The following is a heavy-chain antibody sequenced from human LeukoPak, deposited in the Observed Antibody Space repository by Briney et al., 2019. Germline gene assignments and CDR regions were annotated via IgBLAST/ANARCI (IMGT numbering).Heavy chain of an antibody. V-gene: IGHV1-8*01. CDR3: ARGPPNWGYDY. CDR1: GYTFTSYD. CDR2: MSPNSGDT. D-gene: IGHD7-27*01. Sequence: ASVKVSCKASGYTFTSYDSNWVRQATGQRPEWMGWMSPNSGDTGYAQKFQDRVTMTRNTSISTAYMELSSLRSDDTAVYYCARGPPNWGYDYWGPGTLVTVSS. J-gene: IGHJ4*02.